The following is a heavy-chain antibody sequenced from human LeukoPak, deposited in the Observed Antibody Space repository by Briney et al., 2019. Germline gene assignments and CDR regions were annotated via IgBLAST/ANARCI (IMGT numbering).Heavy chain of an antibody. CDR1: RFTFRNYA. Sequence: GGSPRLSFAASRFTFRNYAMSWVRQAPGKGLEWVSAITGGGDSTYYADSVKGRFTISRDKSKNTLYLQMNSLRAEDTAVYYCAKSMDSSGWLYWYFDLWGRGTLVTVSS. D-gene: IGHD6-19*01. CDR2: ITGGGDST. J-gene: IGHJ2*01. CDR3: AKSMDSSGWLYWYFDL. V-gene: IGHV3-23*01.